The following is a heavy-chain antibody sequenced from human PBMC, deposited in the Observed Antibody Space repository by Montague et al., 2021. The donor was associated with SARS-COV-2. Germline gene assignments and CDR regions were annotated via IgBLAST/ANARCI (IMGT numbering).Heavy chain of an antibody. CDR2: TYYRSKWYY. CDR3: ARDPRYSLSWSFDY. CDR1: GDSVSRHTAA. Sequence: CAISGDSVSRHTAAWNWIRQSPSRGLDFLGRTYYRSKWYYDYAXXXKXGMTISPDTSKNQFSLQLSSVTPEDRAVYYCARDPRYSLSWSFDYWGQGTLVTVSS. D-gene: IGHD6-13*01. V-gene: IGHV6-1*01. J-gene: IGHJ4*02.